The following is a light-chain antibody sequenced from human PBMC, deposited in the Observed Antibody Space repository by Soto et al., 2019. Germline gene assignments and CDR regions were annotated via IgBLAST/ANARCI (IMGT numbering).Light chain of an antibody. CDR1: QSVSIN. J-gene: IGKJ2*03. CDR3: QQYNNWPLYS. CDR2: DAS. Sequence: EVVMTQSPATLSVSPGERATLSCRASQSVSINVAWYQQNPGQAPRLLIYDASTRATDIPARFSGSGSGTEFTLTISSLQSEDFGVYYCQQYNNWPLYSFGQGTKLEIK. V-gene: IGKV3-15*01.